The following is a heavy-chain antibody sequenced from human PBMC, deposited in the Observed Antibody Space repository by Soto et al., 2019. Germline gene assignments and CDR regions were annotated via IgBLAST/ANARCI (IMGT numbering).Heavy chain of an antibody. D-gene: IGHD3-22*01. CDR1: GFTFAGFP. CDR2: ISTDPSRT. CDR3: ARVYSTGSYLPGC. Sequence: PGGSLRLSCAASGFTFAGFPLGWVRQTPGKGLEWVSAISTDPSRTYYADSVKGRFTISRDNSKNTLYLQMNSLRAEDTALYYCARVYSTGSYLPGCWGQGTLVTVSS. J-gene: IGHJ4*02. V-gene: IGHV3-23*05.